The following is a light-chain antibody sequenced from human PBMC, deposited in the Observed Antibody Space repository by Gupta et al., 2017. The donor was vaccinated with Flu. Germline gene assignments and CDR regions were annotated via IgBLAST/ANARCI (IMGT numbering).Light chain of an antibody. J-gene: IGKJ2*01. V-gene: IGKV1-39*01. Sequence: QMIPSPSSLFACVGDRVTITCRASQSISSYLNWYQQKPGKAPKLLIYAASSLQSGVPSRFSGSGSGTDFTLTISSLQPEDFATYYCQQSYSTLQYTFGQGTKLEIK. CDR1: QSISSY. CDR2: AAS. CDR3: QQSYSTLQYT.